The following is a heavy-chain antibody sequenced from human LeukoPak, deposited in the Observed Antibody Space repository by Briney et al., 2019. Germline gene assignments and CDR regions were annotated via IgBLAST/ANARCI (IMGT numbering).Heavy chain of an antibody. J-gene: IGHJ5*02. D-gene: IGHD3-16*02. V-gene: IGHV4-34*01. Sequence: APLSLPCAVYGGSFSGYYWSWIRQPPGKGLEWIGEINHSGSTNYNPSLKSRVTISVDTSKNQFSLKLSSVTAADTAVYYCARVGYDYVWGSYRQQQESSFDPWGQGTLVTVSS. CDR1: GGSFSGYY. CDR3: ARVGYDYVWGSYRQQQESSFDP. CDR2: INHSGST.